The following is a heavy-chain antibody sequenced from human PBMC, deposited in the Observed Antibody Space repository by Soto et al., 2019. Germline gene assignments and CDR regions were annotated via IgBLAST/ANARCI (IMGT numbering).Heavy chain of an antibody. D-gene: IGHD6-13*01. CDR2: IWYDGSNK. CDR1: GFTFSSYG. V-gene: IGHV3-33*01. J-gene: IGHJ4*02. Sequence: GGSLRLSCAASGFTFSSYGMHWVRQAPGKGLEWVAVIWYDGSNKYYADSVKGRFTISRDNSKNTLYLQMNSLRAEDTAVYYCARDGGGSSSQLFYWGQGTLVTVSS. CDR3: ARDGGGSSSQLFY.